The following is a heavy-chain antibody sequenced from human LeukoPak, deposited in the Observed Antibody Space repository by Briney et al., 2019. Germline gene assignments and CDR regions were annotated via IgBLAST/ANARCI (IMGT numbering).Heavy chain of an antibody. J-gene: IGHJ4*02. CDR1: GGTFSSYA. Sequence: SVKVSCKASGGTFSSYAISWVRQAPGQGLEWMGRIIPILGIANYAQKLQGRVTITADKSTSAAYMELSSLRSEDTAVYYCARSPMVRGVIDYWGQGTLVTVSS. D-gene: IGHD3-10*01. V-gene: IGHV1-69*04. CDR2: IIPILGIA. CDR3: ARSPMVRGVIDY.